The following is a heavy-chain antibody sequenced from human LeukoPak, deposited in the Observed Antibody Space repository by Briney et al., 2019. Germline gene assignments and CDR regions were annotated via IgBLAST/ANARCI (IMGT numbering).Heavy chain of an antibody. CDR1: GGSFSGYY. CDR3: ARGRYYESSGYFVYYFDY. J-gene: IGHJ4*02. V-gene: IGHV4-34*01. Sequence: SETLSLTCAVYGGSFSGYYWSWIRQPPGKGLEWIGEINHSGSTNYNPSLKSRVTISLDTSKNQFSLKVTSVTAADTAVYYCARGRYYESSGYFVYYFDYWGQGTLVTVSS. D-gene: IGHD3-22*01. CDR2: INHSGST.